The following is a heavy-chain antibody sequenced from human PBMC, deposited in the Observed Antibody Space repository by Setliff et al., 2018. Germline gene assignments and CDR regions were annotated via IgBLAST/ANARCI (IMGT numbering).Heavy chain of an antibody. CDR1: GDSFSDYY. D-gene: IGHD1-26*01. CDR3: AREVLSIVRFPASGSHYYFDS. J-gene: IGHJ4*02. V-gene: IGHV4-34*01. Sequence: SETLSLTCAVYGDSFSDYYWSWIRQPPGKRLEWIEEINHRGSTNYSPSLRSRVTMSVDTSKKQLSLKLSTGPAADTAVYYCAREVLSIVRFPASGSHYYFDSWGQGTLVTVSS. CDR2: INHRGST.